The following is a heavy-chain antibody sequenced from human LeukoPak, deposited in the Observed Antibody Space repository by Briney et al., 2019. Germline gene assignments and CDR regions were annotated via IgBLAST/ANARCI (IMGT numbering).Heavy chain of an antibody. V-gene: IGHV5-51*01. Sequence: PGESLKISCKGSGYGFSTYWIGWVRQMPGKGLEWMGIIYPRDSDTRYSLSFQGQFTISADKSISTAYLQWSSLQASDTAMYYCARHTSYGSDLWGQGTLVTVSS. CDR3: ARHTSYGSDL. J-gene: IGHJ4*02. CDR2: IYPRDSDT. D-gene: IGHD3-10*01. CDR1: GYGFSTYW.